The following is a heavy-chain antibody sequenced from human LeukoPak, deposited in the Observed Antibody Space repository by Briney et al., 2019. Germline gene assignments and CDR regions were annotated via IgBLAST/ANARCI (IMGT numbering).Heavy chain of an antibody. CDR3: ARVLRYCSSTSCFDYFDY. CDR2: IKQDGSEK. V-gene: IGHV3-7*01. CDR1: GFTFSSYA. D-gene: IGHD2-2*01. Sequence: QSGGSLRLSCAASGFTFSSYAMHWVRQAPGKGREWVANIKQDGSEKYYVDSVKGRFTIYRDNAKNSLYLQMNSLRAEETAVYYCARVLRYCSSTSCFDYFDYWGQGTLVTVSS. J-gene: IGHJ4*02.